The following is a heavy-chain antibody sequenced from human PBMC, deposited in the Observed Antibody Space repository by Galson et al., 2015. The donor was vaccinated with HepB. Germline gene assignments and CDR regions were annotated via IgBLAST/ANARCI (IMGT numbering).Heavy chain of an antibody. J-gene: IGHJ4*02. Sequence: SLRLSCAASGFTFTSYAMHWVRQAPGKGLEWVAVISYDGTNKYYADSVKGRFTISRDISQNTLYLQMNSLRAEDTAVYYCARDHREHPAYTWGTGVDYWGQGTLVTVSS. D-gene: IGHD3-16*01. V-gene: IGHV3-30-3*01. CDR1: GFTFTSYA. CDR3: ARDHREHPAYTWGTGVDY. CDR2: ISYDGTNK.